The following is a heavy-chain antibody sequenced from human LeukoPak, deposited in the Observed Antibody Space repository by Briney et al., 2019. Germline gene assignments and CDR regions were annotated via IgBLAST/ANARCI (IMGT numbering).Heavy chain of an antibody. CDR2: INHSGST. CDR1: GGSFSGYY. D-gene: IGHD2-2*02. CDR3: ARGPLDIVVVPAAIGPDYGMDV. Sequence: SETLSLTCADYGGSFSGYYWSWIRQPPGKGLEWIGEINHSGSTNYNPSLKSRVTISVDTSKNQFSLKLSSVTAADTAVYYCARGPLDIVVVPAAIGPDYGMDVWGQGTTVTVSS. J-gene: IGHJ6*02. V-gene: IGHV4-34*01.